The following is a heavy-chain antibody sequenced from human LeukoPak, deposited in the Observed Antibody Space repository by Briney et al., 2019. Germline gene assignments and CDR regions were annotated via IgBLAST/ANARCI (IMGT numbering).Heavy chain of an antibody. V-gene: IGHV6-1*01. CDR1: GDRVSRDGGA. J-gene: IGHJ6*02. Sequence: SQTLSLTCVNSGDRVSRDGGASNWIRQSPARGLAWLGRTYSTSKWFNEYSVSVMSRITINPDTSKNQFSLQLNSVTPEDTAVYFCARGYYSYFPLDVWGHRTTVTVSS. CDR2: TYSTSKWFN. CDR3: ARGYYSYFPLDV.